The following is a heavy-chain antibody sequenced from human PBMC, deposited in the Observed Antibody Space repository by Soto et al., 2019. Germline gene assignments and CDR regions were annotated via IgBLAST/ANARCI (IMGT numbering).Heavy chain of an antibody. CDR1: GFSLSTSGVG. V-gene: IGHV2-5*02. Sequence: QITLKESGPPLVKPTQTLTLTCTFSGFSLSTSGVGVGWIRQPPGEALEWLALIYWDDDKRYSPSLKSSLTITKDTSKNQVVLTMTDMDPVDTATYFCAHRRNVELGPLRLFDYWGQGTQVTVSS. D-gene: IGHD2-15*01. J-gene: IGHJ4*02. CDR3: AHRRNVELGPLRLFDY. CDR2: IYWDDDK.